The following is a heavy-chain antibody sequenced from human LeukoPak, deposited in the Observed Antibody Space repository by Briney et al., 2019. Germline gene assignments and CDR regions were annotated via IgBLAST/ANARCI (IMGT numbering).Heavy chain of an antibody. CDR3: ARSNYDFWSGYIYYYYGMDV. Sequence: SVKVSCKASGGTFSSYAISWVRQAPGQGLEWMGRIIPILGIANYAQKFQGRVTMTTDTSTSTAYMELRSLRSDDTAVYYCARSNYDFWSGYIYYYYGMDVWGQGTTVTVSS. D-gene: IGHD3-3*01. V-gene: IGHV1-69*04. CDR2: IIPILGIA. CDR1: GGTFSSYA. J-gene: IGHJ6*02.